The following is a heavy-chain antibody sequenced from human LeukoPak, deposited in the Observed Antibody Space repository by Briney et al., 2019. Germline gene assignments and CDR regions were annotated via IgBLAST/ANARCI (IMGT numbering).Heavy chain of an antibody. CDR3: ARDTLHTAHFDY. J-gene: IGHJ4*02. CDR2: VSAISDV. V-gene: IGHV3-48*02. D-gene: IGHD2-21*01. Sequence: PGGSLRLSRAAFGFTFRSYTMNWVCQAPGRGLQWVSTVSAISDVHYSDSVKSRFTISRDNARNSLYLQMNGQRDEDTAVYYCARDTLHTAHFDYWGQGTLVTVSS. CDR1: GFTFRSYT.